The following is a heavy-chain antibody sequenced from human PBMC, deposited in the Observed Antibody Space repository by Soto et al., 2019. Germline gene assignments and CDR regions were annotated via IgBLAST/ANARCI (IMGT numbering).Heavy chain of an antibody. Sequence: QVQLVESGGGVVLPGRSLRLSCAASGFTFSSHVMHWVRQAPGKGLEWVAVMWNDGSNKHYADSVKGRFTISRDNSMGTLYLQMDSLRADDTAVYYCVRDSGGDYFDYWGQGTLVTVSS. CDR3: VRDSGGDYFDY. V-gene: IGHV3-33*01. CDR2: MWNDGSNK. J-gene: IGHJ4*02. CDR1: GFTFSSHV. D-gene: IGHD4-17*01.